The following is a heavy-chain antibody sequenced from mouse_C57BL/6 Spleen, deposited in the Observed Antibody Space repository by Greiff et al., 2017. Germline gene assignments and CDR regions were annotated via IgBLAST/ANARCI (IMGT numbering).Heavy chain of an antibody. CDR3: ARYDYDVNYAMDY. J-gene: IGHJ4*01. CDR1: GYTFTDYN. D-gene: IGHD2-4*01. CDR2: INPNNGGT. V-gene: IGHV1-22*01. Sequence: EVKLMESGPELVKPGASVKMSCKASGYTFTDYNMHWVKQSHGKSLEWIGYINPNNGGTSYNQKFKGKATLTVNKSSSTAYMELRSLTSEDSAVYYCARYDYDVNYAMDYWGQGTSVTVSS.